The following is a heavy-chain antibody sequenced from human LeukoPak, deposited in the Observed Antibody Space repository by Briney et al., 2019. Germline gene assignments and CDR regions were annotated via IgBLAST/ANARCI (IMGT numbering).Heavy chain of an antibody. CDR2: TSSSDAGS. CDR1: GFTFSSYS. CDR3: AKAPVTSCRGAYCYPFDS. D-gene: IGHD2-21*01. V-gene: IGHV3-23*01. Sequence: GGSLRLSCAASGFTFSSYSMNWVRQTPGKGLEWVAATSSSDAGSYHADSVRGRFTISRDNSKNTLYLQMNSLRAEDAAVYFCAKAPVTSCRGAYCYPFDSWGQGTLVTVSS. J-gene: IGHJ4*02.